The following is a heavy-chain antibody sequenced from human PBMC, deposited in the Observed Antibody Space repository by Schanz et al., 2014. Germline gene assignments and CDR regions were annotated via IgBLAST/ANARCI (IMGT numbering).Heavy chain of an antibody. D-gene: IGHD6-6*01. Sequence: VQLVESGGGVVQPGRSLRLSCAASGFTFSSYGMHWVRQAPGKGLEWVSSINSRSNFIYYADSVKGRFTISRDNAKNSLYLQMNSLRAEDTAVYYCVPMSIAAHWGQGTLVTVSS. CDR2: INSRSNFI. CDR3: VPMSIAAH. V-gene: IGHV3-21*01. CDR1: GFTFSSYG. J-gene: IGHJ4*02.